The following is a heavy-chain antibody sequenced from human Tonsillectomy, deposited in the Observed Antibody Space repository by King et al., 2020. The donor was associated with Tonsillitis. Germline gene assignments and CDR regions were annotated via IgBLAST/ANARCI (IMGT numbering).Heavy chain of an antibody. CDR1: GDSISSGDNF. J-gene: IGHJ5*02. V-gene: IGHV4-31*03. Sequence: VQLQESGPGLVKHSQTLSLTCTVSGDSISSGDNFWSWVRQRPGKGLEWIGNIYFSGSTYYNPSLKSRVTISVDTSKNQFSLKLSSVTAADTAVYYCAGDRYCSSISCDGGWFDPWGQGTLVTVSS. CDR2: IYFSGST. CDR3: AGDRYCSSISCDGGWFDP. D-gene: IGHD2-2*01.